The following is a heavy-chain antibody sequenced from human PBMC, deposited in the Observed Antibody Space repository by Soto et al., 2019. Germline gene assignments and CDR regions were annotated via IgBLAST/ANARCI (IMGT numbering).Heavy chain of an antibody. D-gene: IGHD3-10*01. CDR2: IYWDDDK. CDR3: AHRRELFGDY. J-gene: IGHJ4*02. Sequence: QITLKESGPPLVNPTQTLTLTCTFSGFSINSGAVGVGWIRQPPGEAPELLALIYWDDDKRYSASLKSRLTITKFTSNNQVVLTMTNMDPADTVKYYCAHRRELFGDYWGRGTVVTVSS. V-gene: IGHV2-5*02. CDR1: GFSINSGAVG.